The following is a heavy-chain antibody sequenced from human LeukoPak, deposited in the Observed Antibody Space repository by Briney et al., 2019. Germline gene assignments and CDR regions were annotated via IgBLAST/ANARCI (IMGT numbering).Heavy chain of an antibody. Sequence: GGSLRLSCAASGFTFSSYGMHWVRQAPGKGLEWVTFIRSDGTNTYYADSVKGRFTISRDNSKNTLFLQMNSLRAEDTAVYYCAKIAVTTRWWYFDYWGQGTLVTVSS. J-gene: IGHJ4*02. CDR1: GFTFSSYG. CDR2: IRSDGTNT. CDR3: AKIAVTTRWWYFDY. D-gene: IGHD4-11*01. V-gene: IGHV3-30*02.